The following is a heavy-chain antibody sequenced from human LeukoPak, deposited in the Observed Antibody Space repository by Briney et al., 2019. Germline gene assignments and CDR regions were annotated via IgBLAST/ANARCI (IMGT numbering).Heavy chain of an antibody. CDR2: IRYDGSVK. J-gene: IGHJ3*02. Sequence: GGSLRLSCAASGLIFSSYGMHWVRQAPGKGLEWVAFIRYDGSVKYYAAFVKGRFTISRDNSKNTLYLQMNSLRAEDTAVYYCAKDQGTVVANAFDIWGQGTMVTVSS. CDR1: GLIFSSYG. CDR3: AKDQGTVVANAFDI. V-gene: IGHV3-30*02. D-gene: IGHD3-22*01.